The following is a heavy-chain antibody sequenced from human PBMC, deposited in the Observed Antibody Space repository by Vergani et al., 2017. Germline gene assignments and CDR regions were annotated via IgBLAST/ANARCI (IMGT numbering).Heavy chain of an antibody. Sequence: QVQLHESGPGLVKPSQTQSLTCTVSGGSITSGSFYWSWIRQPAGKGLEWIGRIHSSGTTNYNPSLKSRVTLSVDTSKNQLSLRMTSVTAADTAVYYCARDSWTSELRGVYWFDNWGQGTLVSVSS. V-gene: IGHV4-61*02. CDR2: IHSSGTT. CDR1: GGSITSGSFY. J-gene: IGHJ5*02. CDR3: ARDSWTSELRGVYWFDN. D-gene: IGHD3-10*01.